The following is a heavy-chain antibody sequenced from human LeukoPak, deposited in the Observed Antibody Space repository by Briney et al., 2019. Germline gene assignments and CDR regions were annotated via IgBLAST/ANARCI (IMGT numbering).Heavy chain of an antibody. D-gene: IGHD3-22*01. CDR3: ARAEMVVVIGNSCELDY. V-gene: IGHV1-2*02. CDR2: INPNSGGT. CDR1: GYTFTGYY. Sequence: ASVKVSCKASGYTFTGYYMHWVRQAHGQGLEWMGWINPNSGGTNYAQKFQGRVTMTRDTSISTAYMELSRLRSDDTAVYYCARAEMVVVIGNSCELDYWGQGTLVTVSS. J-gene: IGHJ4*02.